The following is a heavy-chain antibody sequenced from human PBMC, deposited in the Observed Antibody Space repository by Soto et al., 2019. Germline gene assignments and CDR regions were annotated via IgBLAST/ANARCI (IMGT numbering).Heavy chain of an antibody. Sequence: QVQLQESGPGLVKPSQTLSLTCTVSGGSISSGGYYWSWIRQHPGKGLEWIGYIYYSGSTYYNPSLKSRVTISVDTSKNQFSLKLSSVTVADTAVYYCARGAVTTSYYYYYGMDVWGQGTTVTVSS. CDR1: GGSISSGGYY. CDR3: ARGAVTTSYYYYYGMDV. CDR2: IYYSGST. V-gene: IGHV4-31*03. J-gene: IGHJ6*02. D-gene: IGHD4-17*01.